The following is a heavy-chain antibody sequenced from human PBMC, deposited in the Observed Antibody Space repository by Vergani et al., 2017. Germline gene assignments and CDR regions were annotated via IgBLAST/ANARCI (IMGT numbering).Heavy chain of an antibody. J-gene: IGHJ6*03. CDR3: ASSDARLERRDYYYYYMDV. CDR1: GFTFSSYA. V-gene: IGHV3-23*01. Sequence: EVQLLESGGGLVQPGGSLRLFCAASGFTFSSYAMSWVRQAPGKGLEWVSAISGSGGSTYYADSVKGRFTISRDNFKNTLYLQMNSLRAEDTAVYYCASSDARLERRDYYYYYMDVWGKGTTVTVSS. CDR2: ISGSGGST. D-gene: IGHD1-1*01.